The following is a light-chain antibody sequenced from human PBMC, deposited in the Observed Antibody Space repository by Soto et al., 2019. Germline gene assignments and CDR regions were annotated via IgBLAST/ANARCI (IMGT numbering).Light chain of an antibody. Sequence: EIVLTQSPATLSLSPGERAILSCRASQSMNSYLDWYQQKPGQAPRLLIYAAFNRATGIPARFSGSGSGTDFTLTISSLEPEDFAIYYCQQRSKWPRTFGQGTKVEIK. CDR2: AAF. V-gene: IGKV3-11*01. CDR1: QSMNSY. CDR3: QQRSKWPRT. J-gene: IGKJ1*01.